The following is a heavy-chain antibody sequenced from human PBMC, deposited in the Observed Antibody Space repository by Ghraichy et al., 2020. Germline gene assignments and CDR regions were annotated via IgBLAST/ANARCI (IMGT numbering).Heavy chain of an antibody. Sequence: GGSLRLSCAASAFTFSNYSMNWVRQAPGKGLEWVSYISSSSSTIYYADSVKGRPTISRDNAKNSLYLQMNSLRAEDTAVYYCARSSLDYYDSSSSYQPLDYWGQGTLVTVSS. CDR1: AFTFSNYS. CDR2: ISSSSSTI. V-gene: IGHV3-48*01. D-gene: IGHD3-22*01. J-gene: IGHJ4*02. CDR3: ARSSLDYYDSSSSYQPLDY.